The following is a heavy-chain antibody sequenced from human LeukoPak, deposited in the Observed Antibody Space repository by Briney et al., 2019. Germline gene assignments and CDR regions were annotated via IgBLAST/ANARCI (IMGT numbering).Heavy chain of an antibody. J-gene: IGHJ3*02. CDR1: GDTFTVYY. CDR2: INPQSGGD. V-gene: IGHV1-2*02. Sequence: ATVKLSCKASGDTFTVYYINWVRQAPGQRLVCMGDINPQSGGDVYQTSFQGRVTMTRDTSISTAYMEVTRLSSDDTAVYYCARFEDYGGFRDVFEIWGQGTVVTVSS. CDR3: ARFEDYGGFRDVFEI. D-gene: IGHD4-23*01.